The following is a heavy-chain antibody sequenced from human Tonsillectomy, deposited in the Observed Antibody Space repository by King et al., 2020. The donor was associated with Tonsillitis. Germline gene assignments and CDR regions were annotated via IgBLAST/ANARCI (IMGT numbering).Heavy chain of an antibody. D-gene: IGHD3-22*01. Sequence: VQLVQSGAEVKKPGSSVKVSCKASGGTFSSYAISWVRQAPGQGLEWMGGLIPLFGTANYAQKFQGRITIIADESTRTAYMELSSLRSEDTAVYYCARDYYDSSCYWFDYWGQGILVTVSS. CDR3: ARDYYDSSCYWFDY. CDR2: LIPLFGTA. J-gene: IGHJ4*02. V-gene: IGHV1-69*12. CDR1: GGTFSSYA.